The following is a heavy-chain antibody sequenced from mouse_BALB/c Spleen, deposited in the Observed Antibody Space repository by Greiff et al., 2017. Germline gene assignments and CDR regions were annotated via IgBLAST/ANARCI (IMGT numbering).Heavy chain of an antibody. CDR2: IYPGDGDT. Sequence: VQLQQSGAELARPGASVKLSCKASGYTFTSYWMQWVKQRPGQGLEWIGAIYPGDGDTRYTQKFKGKATLTADKSSSTAYMQLSSLASEDSAVYYCARNYRYEDYWGQGTTLTVSS. CDR1: GYTFTSYW. CDR3: ARNYRYEDY. V-gene: IGHV1-87*01. D-gene: IGHD1-1*01. J-gene: IGHJ2*01.